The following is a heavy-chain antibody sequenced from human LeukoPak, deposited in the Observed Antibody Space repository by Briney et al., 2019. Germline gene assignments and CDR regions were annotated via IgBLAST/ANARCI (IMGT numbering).Heavy chain of an antibody. CDR1: GFTFSSYA. D-gene: IGHD3-3*01. Sequence: GGSLRLSCAASGFTFSSYAMSWVRQAPGKGLEWVSAISGSGGSTYYADSVKGRFTISRDNSKNTRYLQMNSLRAEDTAVYYCAKDPGLYDFWSGYWAGLFDYWGQGTLVTVSS. V-gene: IGHV3-23*01. CDR2: ISGSGGST. J-gene: IGHJ4*02. CDR3: AKDPGLYDFWSGYWAGLFDY.